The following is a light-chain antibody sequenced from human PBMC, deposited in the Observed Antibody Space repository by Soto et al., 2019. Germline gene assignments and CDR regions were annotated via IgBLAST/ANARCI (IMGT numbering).Light chain of an antibody. Sequence: EIVLTQSPGTLSLSPGERATLSCRASQSVRNSYLAWYQQKPGQAPRLLIYGASGRATGIPDRFSGSGSGTDVTLTISRLEHEDSEVYYCQPYGSSTYTVSQGTKLAI. CDR2: GAS. CDR1: QSVRNSY. V-gene: IGKV3-20*01. J-gene: IGKJ2*01. CDR3: QPYGSSTYT.